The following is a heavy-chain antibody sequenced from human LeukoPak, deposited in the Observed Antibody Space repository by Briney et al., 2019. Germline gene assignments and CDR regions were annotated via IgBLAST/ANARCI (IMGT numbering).Heavy chain of an antibody. V-gene: IGHV3-30*01. J-gene: IGHJ5*02. D-gene: IGHD3-10*01. CDR2: ISYDGSNK. CDR3: ARDVPTMVRGNNWFDP. Sequence: SCKASGGTFSSYAISWVRQAPGKGLEWVAVISYDGSNKYYADSVKGRFTISRDNSKNTLYLQMNSLRAEDTAVYYCARDVPTMVRGNNWFDPWGQGTLVTVSS. CDR1: GGTFSSYA.